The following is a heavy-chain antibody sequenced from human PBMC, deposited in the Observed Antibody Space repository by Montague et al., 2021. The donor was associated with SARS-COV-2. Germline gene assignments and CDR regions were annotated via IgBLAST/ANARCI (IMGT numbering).Heavy chain of an antibody. D-gene: IGHD3-9*01. CDR3: ASDRGYLAWLFHGDYYYYGMDV. CDR2: YCYSASY. J-gene: IGHJ6*02. V-gene: IGHV4-31*03. Sequence: TLSLTCTVSGGSISSCYWYWSRLRPHTGLDLVWFGYYCYSASYYYXXXRKGRVTISVYTSKNQFSLKLRSVTATGTAVYYGASDRGYLAWLFHGDYYYYGMDVWGQGTTVTVSS. CDR1: GGSISSCYWY.